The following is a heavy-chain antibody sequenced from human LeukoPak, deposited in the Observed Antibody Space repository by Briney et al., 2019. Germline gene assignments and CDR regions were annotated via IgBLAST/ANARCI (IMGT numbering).Heavy chain of an antibody. J-gene: IGHJ4*02. V-gene: IGHV4-59*01. CDR2: IYYIGST. CDR1: GGSISSYY. Sequence: PSETLSLTCTVPGGSISSYYWSWIRQPPGEGLGWIGYIYYIGSTNYNPSLKSRVTISVGTSKNQFSLKLSSVTAADTAVYYCARGYSYGYADYWGQGTLVTVSS. D-gene: IGHD5-18*01. CDR3: ARGYSYGYADY.